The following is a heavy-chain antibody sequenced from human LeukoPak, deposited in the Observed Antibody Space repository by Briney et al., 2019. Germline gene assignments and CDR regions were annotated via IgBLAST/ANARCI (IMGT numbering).Heavy chain of an antibody. CDR1: GGSISSGSYS. CDR3: ARQNGDYFDS. Sequence: SETLSLTCAVSGGSISSGSYSWSWIRQPPGKGLEWIGYIHHSGINYYKPSLRSRVTTSLDTSRNHISLKVTSVTAADTAVYYCARQNGDYFDSWGQGTLVTVSS. D-gene: IGHD4-17*01. CDR2: IHHSGIN. V-gene: IGHV4-30-2*01. J-gene: IGHJ4*02.